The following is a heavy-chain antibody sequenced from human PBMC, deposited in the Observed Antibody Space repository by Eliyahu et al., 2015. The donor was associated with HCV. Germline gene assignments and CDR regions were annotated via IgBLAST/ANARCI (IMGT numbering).Heavy chain of an antibody. J-gene: IGHJ6*02. Sequence: EVQLVQSGAEVKKXGESLXISCKGSGYNFTNYWISWVRQKPGKGLEWRGRXDPSXSXXNYSPSFQGQVTISTDKSIGTAYLQWSSLKASDTAMYYCARTSDTIFGVIRGAYCMDVWATGRRSPSP. CDR3: ARTSDTIFGVIRGAYCMDV. D-gene: IGHD3-3*01. V-gene: IGHV5-10-1*03. CDR1: GYNFTNYW. CDR2: XDPSXSXX.